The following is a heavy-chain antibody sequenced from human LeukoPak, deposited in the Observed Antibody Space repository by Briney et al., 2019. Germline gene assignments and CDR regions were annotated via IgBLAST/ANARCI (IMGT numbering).Heavy chain of an antibody. Sequence: PGGSLRLSCAASGFTVSSNYMSWVRQAPGKRLEWVSVIYSGGSTYYADSVKGRFTISRDNSKNTLYLQMNSLRAEDTAVYYCARGPDYGDSGLAFDIWGQGTMVTVSS. CDR2: IYSGGST. J-gene: IGHJ3*02. V-gene: IGHV3-53*01. CDR1: GFTVSSNY. CDR3: ARGPDYGDSGLAFDI. D-gene: IGHD4-17*01.